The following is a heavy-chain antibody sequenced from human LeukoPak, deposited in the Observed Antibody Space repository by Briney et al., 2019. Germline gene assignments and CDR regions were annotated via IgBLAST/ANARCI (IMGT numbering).Heavy chain of an antibody. D-gene: IGHD3-16*01. V-gene: IGHV4-34*01. J-gene: IGHJ6*03. CDR1: GGIHSVYF. CDR3: ARGVRFGGYSVQQRVWGSYYYMDV. CDR2: INYSGCT. Sequence: SGALSLTRAVCGGIHSVYFWHWLRQPPGKGLEWVGEINYSGCTNYNQPLQSQVIISVDTYKNQFPVNLSSVTAVDTAVYYCARGVRFGGYSVQQRVWGSYYYMDVWGSGTTVTVSS.